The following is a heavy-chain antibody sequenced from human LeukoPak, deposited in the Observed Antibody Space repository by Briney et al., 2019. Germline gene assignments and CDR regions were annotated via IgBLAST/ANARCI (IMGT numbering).Heavy chain of an antibody. CDR1: GGSFSGYY. D-gene: IGHD3-10*01. CDR3: ARNSVVRGDRGWFDP. CDR2: INHSGST. Sequence: SETLSLTCAVYGGSFSGYYWSWIRQPPGKGLEWIGEINHSGSTNYNPSLKSRVTISVDTSKNQSSLKLSSVTAADTAVYYCARNSVVRGDRGWFDPWGQGTLVTVSS. J-gene: IGHJ5*02. V-gene: IGHV4-34*01.